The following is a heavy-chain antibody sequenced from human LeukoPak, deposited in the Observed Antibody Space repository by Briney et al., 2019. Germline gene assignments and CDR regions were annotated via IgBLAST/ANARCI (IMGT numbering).Heavy chain of an antibody. CDR2: ISSSSSYI. D-gene: IGHD2-2*02. Sequence: PGRSLRLSCVGSGFTFGSYGMHWVRQAPGKGLEWVSSISSSSSYIYYADSVKGRFTISRDNAKNSLYLQMNSLRAEDTAVYYCARVIDCSSTSCNTWAYFDYWGQGTLVTVSS. CDR3: ARVIDCSSTSCNTWAYFDY. V-gene: IGHV3-21*01. J-gene: IGHJ4*02. CDR1: GFTFGSYG.